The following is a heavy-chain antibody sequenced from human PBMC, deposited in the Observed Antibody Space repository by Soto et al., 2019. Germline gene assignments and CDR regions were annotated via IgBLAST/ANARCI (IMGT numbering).Heavy chain of an antibody. D-gene: IGHD7-27*01. CDR1: GYTFISYG. V-gene: IGHV1-18*01. Sequence: QVKLVQSGAEVKKAGASVKVSCKASGYTFISYGIAWVRQAPGQGLEWMGWISTYNGKTNYAQKFQDRVTMTTDTATRKAYMDLRGLVSDDTALYYCARAGYATIGVSMLNTGVNGAAIIFWGPGTLVTVS. CDR2: ISTYNGKT. J-gene: IGHJ4*02. CDR3: ARAGYATIGVSMLNTGVNGAAIIF.